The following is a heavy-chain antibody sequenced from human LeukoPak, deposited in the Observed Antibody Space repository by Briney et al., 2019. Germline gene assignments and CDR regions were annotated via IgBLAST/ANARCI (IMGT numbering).Heavy chain of an antibody. V-gene: IGHV3-30*05. D-gene: IGHD3-10*01. CDR2: ISYDGGNT. CDR1: GFTFSNYG. Sequence: PGRSLRLSCATSGFTFSNYGMHWVRQAPGKGLEWVAVISYDGGNTYYADSVKGRFTISRDNSKNTLYLQLNSLRAEDTAVYYCARDSTYYYGSGSSGPHYFDYWGQGTLVTVSS. J-gene: IGHJ4*02. CDR3: ARDSTYYYGSGSSGPHYFDY.